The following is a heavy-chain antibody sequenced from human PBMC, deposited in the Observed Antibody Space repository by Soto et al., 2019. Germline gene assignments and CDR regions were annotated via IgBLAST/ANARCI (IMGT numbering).Heavy chain of an antibody. CDR3: ARSPSGYFDY. CDR2: INHSGST. D-gene: IGHD7-27*01. Sequence: QVQLQQWGAGLLKPSETLSLTCAVYGGSFSGYYWSWIRQPPGKGLEWIGEINHSGSTNYNPSLKSRVTISVDTSKNQFSLKLSSLTAADTAVYYCARSPSGYFDYWGQGTLVTVSS. J-gene: IGHJ4*02. CDR1: GGSFSGYY. V-gene: IGHV4-34*01.